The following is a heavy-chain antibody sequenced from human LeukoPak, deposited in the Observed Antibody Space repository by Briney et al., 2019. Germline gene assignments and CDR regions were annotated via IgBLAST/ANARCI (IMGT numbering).Heavy chain of an antibody. CDR2: IYYSGST. CDR1: GGSISRYY. Sequence: SETLSLTCTVPGGSISRYYWSWIRQPPGKGLEWIGSIYYSGSTYYNPSLKSRVTISVDTSKNQFSLKLSSVTAADTAVYYCAKHGSGSYTGGDWFDPWGQGTLVTASS. D-gene: IGHD3-10*01. CDR3: AKHGSGSYTGGDWFDP. V-gene: IGHV4-59*08. J-gene: IGHJ5*02.